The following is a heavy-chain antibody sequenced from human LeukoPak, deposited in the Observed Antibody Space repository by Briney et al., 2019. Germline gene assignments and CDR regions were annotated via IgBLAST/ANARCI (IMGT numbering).Heavy chain of an antibody. CDR2: ISGSGGST. Sequence: PSETLSLTCSVSNYSISTDYYWGWLRPPPGKGLEWFSAISGSGGSTYYAASVKGRFTISNDNSKNTLYLQMNSLRAEDTAVYYCAKAPNTAHYYYYYYMDVWGDYMDVWGKGTTVTISS. V-gene: IGHV3-23*01. CDR1: NYSISTDY. CDR3: AKAPNTAHYYYYYYMDVWGDYMDV. J-gene: IGHJ6*03. D-gene: IGHD3-22*01.